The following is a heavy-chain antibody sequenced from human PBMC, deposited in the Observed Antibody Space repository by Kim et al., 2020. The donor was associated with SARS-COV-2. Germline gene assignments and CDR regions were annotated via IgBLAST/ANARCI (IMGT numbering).Heavy chain of an antibody. CDR3: AAGYCSSTSCYTGY. D-gene: IGHD2-2*02. CDR2: ISYDGSNK. CDR1: GFTFSSYA. J-gene: IGHJ4*02. V-gene: IGHV3-30-3*01. Sequence: GGSLRLSCAASGFTFSSYAMHWVRQAPGKGLEWVAVISYDGSNKYYADSVKGRFTISRDNSENTLYLQMNSLRAEDTAVYYCAAGYCSSTSCYTGYWGQGTLVTVSS.